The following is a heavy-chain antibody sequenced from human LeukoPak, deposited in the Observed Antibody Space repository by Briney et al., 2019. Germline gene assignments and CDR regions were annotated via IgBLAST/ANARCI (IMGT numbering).Heavy chain of an antibody. D-gene: IGHD2-2*01. CDR1: GYSFADYW. CDR2: IYPGDSDT. Sequence: GESLKISCKASGYSFADYWIGWVRQMPGKGLEWMGIIYPGDSDTRYSPSFQGQVTISADKSIRTAYLQWSSLKASDTAMYYCARNAVGSYYGMDVWGQGTTVTVSS. J-gene: IGHJ6*02. V-gene: IGHV5-51*01. CDR3: ARNAVGSYYGMDV.